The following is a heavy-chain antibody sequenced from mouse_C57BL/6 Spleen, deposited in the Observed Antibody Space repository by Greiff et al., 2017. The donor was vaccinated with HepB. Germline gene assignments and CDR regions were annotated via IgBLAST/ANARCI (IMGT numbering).Heavy chain of an antibody. D-gene: IGHD2-4*01. CDR3: ARVDDYDVDEYYFDY. V-gene: IGHV5-4*03. CDR2: ISDGGSYT. J-gene: IGHJ2*01. Sequence: DVKLVESGGGLVKPGGSLKLSCAASGFTFSSYAMSWVRQTPEKRLEWVATISDGGSYTYYPDNVKGRFTISRDNAKNNLYLQMSHLKSEDTAMYYCARVDDYDVDEYYFDYWGQGTTLTVSS. CDR1: GFTFSSYA.